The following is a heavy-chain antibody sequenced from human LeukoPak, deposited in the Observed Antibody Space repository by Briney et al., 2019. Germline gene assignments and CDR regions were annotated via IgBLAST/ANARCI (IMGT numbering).Heavy chain of an antibody. J-gene: IGHJ3*02. CDR3: ARRGDREWLFTYAFDI. V-gene: IGHV5-51*01. D-gene: IGHD3-3*01. CDR2: IYPGDSDT. Sequence: KPGESLKISCKGSGYSFTSYWIGWVRQMPGKGLEWMGIIYPGDSDTRYSPSFQGQVTISADKSISTAYLQWSSLKASDTAMYYCARRGDREWLFTYAFDIWGQGTMVTVSS. CDR1: GYSFTSYW.